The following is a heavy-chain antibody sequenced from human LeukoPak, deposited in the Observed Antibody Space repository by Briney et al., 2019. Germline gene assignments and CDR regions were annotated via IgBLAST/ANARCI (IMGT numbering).Heavy chain of an antibody. V-gene: IGHV3-30-3*01. CDR2: ISYDGSNK. CDR1: GFTFSSYA. D-gene: IGHD4-17*01. J-gene: IGHJ6*02. Sequence: GGSLRLSCAASGFTFSSYAMHWVRQAPGKGLEWVAVISYDGSNKYYADSVKGRFTISRDNSKNTLYLQMNSLRAEDTAVYYCARVNDYGDAYGTDVWGQGTTVTVSS. CDR3: ARVNDYGDAYGTDV.